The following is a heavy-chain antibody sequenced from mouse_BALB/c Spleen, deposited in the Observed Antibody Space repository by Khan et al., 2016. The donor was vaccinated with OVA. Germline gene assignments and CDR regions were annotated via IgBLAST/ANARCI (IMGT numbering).Heavy chain of an antibody. Sequence: EVQLLETGGGLVQPGGSRKLSCAASGFTFSRFGMHWVRQAPEKGLEWVAYISSGSSTIYYADTVKGRFTISRDNPKNTLFLQMTILRSEDTAMYYCARDSNFDYWGQGTTLTVSS. CDR1: GFTFSRFG. J-gene: IGHJ2*01. V-gene: IGHV5-17*02. CDR2: ISSGSSTI. CDR3: ARDSNFDY.